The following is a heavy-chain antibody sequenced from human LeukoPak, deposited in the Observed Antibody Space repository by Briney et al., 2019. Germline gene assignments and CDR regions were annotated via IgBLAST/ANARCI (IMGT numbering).Heavy chain of an antibody. V-gene: IGHV3-74*01. D-gene: IGHD4-17*01. CDR2: IRSDGSIT. J-gene: IGHJ4*02. CDR3: ARDLAVTTALITNDY. CDR1: GFTFSSYW. Sequence: GGSLRLSCAAAGFTFSSYWMHWVRQAPGKGRVWVSRIRSDGSITSYADSVKGRFTISRDNAKNTLYLQMNSLRAEDTAVYYCARDLAVTTALITNDYWGQGTLVTVSS.